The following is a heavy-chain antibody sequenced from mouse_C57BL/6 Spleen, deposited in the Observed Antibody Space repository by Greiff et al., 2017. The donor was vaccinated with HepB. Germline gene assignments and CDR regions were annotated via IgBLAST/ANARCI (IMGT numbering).Heavy chain of an antibody. D-gene: IGHD2-3*01. V-gene: IGHV5-6*01. CDR3: ARTYDGYYYFDY. CDR1: GFTFSSYG. J-gene: IGHJ2*01. CDR2: ISSGGSYT. Sequence: EVQVVESGGDLVKPGGSLKLSCAASGFTFSSYGMSWVRQTPGKRLEWVATISSGGSYTYYPDSVKGRFTISRDNAKNTLYLQMSSLKSEDTAMYYCARTYDGYYYFDYWGQGTTLTVSS.